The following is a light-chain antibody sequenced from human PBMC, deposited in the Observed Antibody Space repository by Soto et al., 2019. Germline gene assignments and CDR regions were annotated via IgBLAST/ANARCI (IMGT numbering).Light chain of an antibody. V-gene: IGKV1-39*01. Sequence: DIQMTQSPSSLSASVGDRVTITCRASQSMTDYLNWYQQKPGKAPKLLIYAASSLQSGVPSRFSASGSGTDFTLTISRLQPEDFATYFCQQTYITPFTFGQGTRLEIK. CDR2: AAS. CDR1: QSMTDY. CDR3: QQTYITPFT. J-gene: IGKJ5*01.